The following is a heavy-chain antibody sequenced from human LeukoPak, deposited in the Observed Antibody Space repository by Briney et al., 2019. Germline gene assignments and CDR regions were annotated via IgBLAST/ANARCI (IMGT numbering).Heavy chain of an antibody. CDR2: IYYSGSS. Sequence: SETLSLTCTVSGGSINNGGYYWSWIRQHPGKGLEWIGYIYYSGSSYYNPSLRSRVTISVDTSKNHFSLKLSSVTAADTAVYYCARCPDFQRWGGTFDPWGQGTLVTVSS. CDR1: GGSINNGGYY. D-gene: IGHD3-16*01. CDR3: ARCPDFQRWGGTFDP. J-gene: IGHJ5*02. V-gene: IGHV4-31*03.